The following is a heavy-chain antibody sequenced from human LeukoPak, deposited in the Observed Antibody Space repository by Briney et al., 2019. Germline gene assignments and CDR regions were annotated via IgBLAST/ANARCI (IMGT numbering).Heavy chain of an antibody. Sequence: GGSLRLSCAASGFAFTTYAMGWVRQAPGKGLEWVSGISTSGGHTYYAESVKGRFTVSRDNSKNTLYLEMNSLRAEDTALYYCARDLYGTNTGIFDYWGQGTLVTVSS. CDR2: ISTSGGHT. D-gene: IGHD4/OR15-4a*01. CDR3: ARDLYGTNTGIFDY. CDR1: GFAFTTYA. J-gene: IGHJ4*02. V-gene: IGHV3-23*01.